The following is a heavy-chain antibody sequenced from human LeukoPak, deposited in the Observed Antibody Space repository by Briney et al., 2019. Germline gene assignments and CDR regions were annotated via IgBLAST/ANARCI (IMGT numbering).Heavy chain of an antibody. CDR1: GFTFSSYG. CDR2: IRYDGSNK. V-gene: IGHV3-30*02. CDR3: AKVLRLLPVERYYFDN. Sequence: GGSLRLSCAASGFTFSSYGMHWVRQAPGKGLEWVAFIRYDGSNKYYSDSVKGRFTISRDNSKNTLYLQMNSLRAEDTAMYHCAKVLRLLPVERYYFDNWGQGTLVTVSS. D-gene: IGHD3-22*01. J-gene: IGHJ4*02.